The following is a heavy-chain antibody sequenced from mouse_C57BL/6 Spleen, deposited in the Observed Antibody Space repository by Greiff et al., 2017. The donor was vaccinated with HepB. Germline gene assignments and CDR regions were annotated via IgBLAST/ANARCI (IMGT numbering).Heavy chain of an antibody. CDR1: GFTFSDYY. CDR3: AREPHYGNYNYAMDY. J-gene: IGHJ4*01. Sequence: EVNLVESEGGLVQPGSSMKLSCTASGFTFSDYYMAWVRQVPEKGLEWVANINYDGSSTYYLDSLKSRFIISRDNAKNILYLQMSSLKSEDTATYYCAREPHYGNYNYAMDYWGQGTSVTVSS. V-gene: IGHV5-16*01. D-gene: IGHD2-1*01. CDR2: INYDGSST.